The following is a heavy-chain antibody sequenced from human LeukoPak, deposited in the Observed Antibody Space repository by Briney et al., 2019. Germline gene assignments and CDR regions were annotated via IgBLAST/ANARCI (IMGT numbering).Heavy chain of an antibody. V-gene: IGHV1-2*02. CDR2: INPNSGGT. J-gene: IGHJ3*02. CDR1: GYSFNDKY. CDR3: ATEGPTSDAFDI. Sequence: GSVKVSCMASGYSFNDKYLHWVRQAPGQGLEWMGSINPNSGGTNYTQKFQGRVTMTTDTSMSTAYMELSRLTSDDTAVYYCATEGPTSDAFDIWGQGTMVTVSS.